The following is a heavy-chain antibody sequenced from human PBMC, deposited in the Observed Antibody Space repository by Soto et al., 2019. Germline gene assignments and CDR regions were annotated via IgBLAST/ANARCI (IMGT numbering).Heavy chain of an antibody. D-gene: IGHD3-10*01. CDR2: IRSKANSYAT. CDR3: AKDIRSPIVGETYGWFDP. J-gene: IGHJ5*02. Sequence: VGSLRLSCAASGFTFSGSAMHWVRQASGKGLEWVGRIRSKANSYATAYAASVKGRFTISRDDSKNTAYLQMNSLRVEDTAVYYCAKDIRSPIVGETYGWFDPWGQGTLVTVSS. CDR1: GFTFSGSA. V-gene: IGHV3-73*01.